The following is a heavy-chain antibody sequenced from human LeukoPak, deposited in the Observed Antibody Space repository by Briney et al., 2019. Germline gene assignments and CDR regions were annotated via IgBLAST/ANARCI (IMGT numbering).Heavy chain of an antibody. J-gene: IGHJ4*02. CDR1: GRPTNPYC. Sequence: SDTLSLPCTVSGRPTNPYCWSWIRHPAEKGLEWIMRSYASGSTYYNPSLKSRFTISIDKAKNQFSLRLTSVTAADTAVYYCARDRSGYSEYYFDYWGQGSLVTVSS. D-gene: IGHD5-12*01. V-gene: IGHV4-4*07. CDR3: ARDRSGYSEYYFDY. CDR2: SYASGST.